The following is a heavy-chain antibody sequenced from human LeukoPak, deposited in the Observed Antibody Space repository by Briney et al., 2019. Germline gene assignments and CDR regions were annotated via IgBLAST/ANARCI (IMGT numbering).Heavy chain of an antibody. J-gene: IGHJ4*02. Sequence: PGGSLRLSCAASGFTFSSYWMSWVRQAPGKGLEWVATIKQDGSQKEYVDSVKGRFTISRDNAKNSLYLQMNSLRAEDTAVYYCARDSVLRYFDWLFGYFDYWGQGTLVTVSS. V-gene: IGHV3-7*01. D-gene: IGHD3-9*01. CDR3: ARDSVLRYFDWLFGYFDY. CDR2: IKQDGSQK. CDR1: GFTFSSYW.